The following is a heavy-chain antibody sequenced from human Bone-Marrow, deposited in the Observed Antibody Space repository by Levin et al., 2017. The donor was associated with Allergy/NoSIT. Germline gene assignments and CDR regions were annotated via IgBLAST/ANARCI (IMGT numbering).Heavy chain of an antibody. D-gene: IGHD2-15*01. V-gene: IGHV3-33*06. Sequence: GGSLRLSCAVSGFTFSSYGMHWVRQAPGKGLEWVAVIWADGKNKFYADSVKGRFTISKDSSRNTLYLQMNGLRAEGTAVYFCAKEPAPYSLGDYWGQGTLVTVSS. CDR3: AKEPAPYSLGDY. CDR1: GFTFSSYG. J-gene: IGHJ4*02. CDR2: IWADGKNK.